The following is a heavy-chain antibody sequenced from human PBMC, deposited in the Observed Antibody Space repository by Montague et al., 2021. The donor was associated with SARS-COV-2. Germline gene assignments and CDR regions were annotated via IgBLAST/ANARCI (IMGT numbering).Heavy chain of an antibody. D-gene: IGHD4-23*01. V-gene: IGHV4-59*01. CDR3: ARWGLYGGNPGDGAFDI. CDR1: GGSISSYY. Sequence: SETLSLTCTLSGGSISSYYCCWIRQPPGKGLEWIGYIYYSGSTNXNPSLKSRVTISVDTSKNQFSLKLSSVTAADTAVYYCARWGLYGGNPGDGAFDIWGQGTMVTVTS. CDR2: IYYSGST. J-gene: IGHJ3*02.